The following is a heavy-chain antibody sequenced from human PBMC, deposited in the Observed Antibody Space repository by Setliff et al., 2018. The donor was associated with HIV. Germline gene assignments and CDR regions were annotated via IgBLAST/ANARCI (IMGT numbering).Heavy chain of an antibody. V-gene: IGHV3-23*01. J-gene: IGHJ4*01. CDR1: GFTFSTYA. D-gene: IGHD1-1*01. Sequence: GSLRLSCAASGFTFSTYAMSWVRQGPGKGLEWVSGISGGGTSRHYADSVKGRFTISRDNSKNTVYLQMSSLRAEDTAVYYCTRHGGRNGIDFWGHGTLVTVSS. CDR3: TRHGGRNGIDF. CDR2: ISGGGTSR.